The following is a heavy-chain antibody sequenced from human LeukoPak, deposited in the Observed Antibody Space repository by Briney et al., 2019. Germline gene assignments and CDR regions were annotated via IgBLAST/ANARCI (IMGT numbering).Heavy chain of an antibody. CDR2: ISSSSSYI. CDR3: ARGYYDSSGYYFDY. D-gene: IGHD3-22*01. V-gene: IGHV3-21*01. J-gene: IGHJ4*02. CDR1: GFTFTSFS. Sequence: GGSLRLSCAASGFTFTSFSMNWVRQAPGKGLEWVSSISSSSSYIYYADSVKGRFTISRDNAKSSLFLQMNSLRAEDTAVYYCARGYYDSSGYYFDYWGQGTLVTVSS.